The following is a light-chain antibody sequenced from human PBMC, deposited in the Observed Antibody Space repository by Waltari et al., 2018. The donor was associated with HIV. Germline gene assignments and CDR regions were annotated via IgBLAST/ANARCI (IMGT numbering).Light chain of an antibody. CDR1: SSNIGAGFD. V-gene: IGLV1-40*01. CDR3: QSYDSSLSGLL. CDR2: GNT. Sequence: QSVLTQPPSVSGAPGQRVTISCTGSSSNIGAGFDVHWYQQIPGTAPKLLLYGNTNRPSGVPARVSGSRSGTSASRASTGLQGEDEADYYGQSYDSSLSGLLFGGGTKLTVL. J-gene: IGLJ2*01.